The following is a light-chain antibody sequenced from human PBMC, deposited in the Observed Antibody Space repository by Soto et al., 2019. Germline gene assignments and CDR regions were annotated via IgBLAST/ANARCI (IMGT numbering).Light chain of an antibody. CDR1: SSDLGAGFD. Sequence: QSVLPQPPSVSGAPGQRVTISCTGASSDLGAGFDVHWYQQLPGTAPKLLIYGSRNRPSGVPDRFSGSKSGTAASLAITGLQAEDEGDYYCQAYDSSLSGGVVFGAGTKLTVL. CDR3: QAYDSSLSGGVV. V-gene: IGLV1-40*01. J-gene: IGLJ2*01. CDR2: GSR.